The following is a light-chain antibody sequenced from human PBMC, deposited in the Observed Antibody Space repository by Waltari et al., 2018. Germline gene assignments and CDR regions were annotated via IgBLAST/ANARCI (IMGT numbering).Light chain of an antibody. CDR2: KVN. V-gene: IGLV2-14*01. J-gene: IGLJ3*02. CDR3: SSYTRRSYWV. Sequence: QSALTQPASVSGSPGQSITISCTGTSSDVGFYDLFSWFQQHPGKAPKVMIYKVNNRPSGVSNRFSGSKAANTASLTTSGLQADDEADYYCSSYTRRSYWVFGGGTQLTVL. CDR1: SSDVGFYDL.